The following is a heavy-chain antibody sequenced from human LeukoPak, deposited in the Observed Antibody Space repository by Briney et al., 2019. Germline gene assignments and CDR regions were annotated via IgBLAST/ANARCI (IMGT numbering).Heavy chain of an antibody. V-gene: IGHV4-34*01. D-gene: IGHD5-18*01. CDR3: ARRTDTRGYRRFDY. Sequence: SETLSLTCAVYGGSFSGYYWSWIRQPPGKGLEWIGEINHSGSTNYNPSLKSRVTISVDTSKNQFSLKLSSVTAADTAVYYCARRTDTRGYRRFDYWGQGTLVTVSS. CDR2: INHSGST. J-gene: IGHJ4*02. CDR1: GGSFSGYY.